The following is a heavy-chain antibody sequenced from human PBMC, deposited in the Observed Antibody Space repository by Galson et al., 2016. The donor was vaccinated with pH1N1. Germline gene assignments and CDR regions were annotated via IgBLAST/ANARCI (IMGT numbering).Heavy chain of an antibody. CDR2: ISYDGSNK. J-gene: IGHJ6*02. Sequence: SLRLSCAASGFTFSSYGMHWVRQAPGKGLEWVTIISYDGSNKYYADSVKGRFTISRDNSKNTLYLQMNSLRAEDTAVYYCAKDSEYYYGSGNYYGGMDVWGQGTTVTGSS. D-gene: IGHD3-10*01. CDR3: AKDSEYYYGSGNYYGGMDV. CDR1: GFTFSSYG. V-gene: IGHV3-30*18.